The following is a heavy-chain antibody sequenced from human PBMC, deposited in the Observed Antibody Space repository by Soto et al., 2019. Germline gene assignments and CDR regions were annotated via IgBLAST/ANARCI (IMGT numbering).Heavy chain of an antibody. V-gene: IGHV3-9*01. CDR3: AKGAAAVAGYFDC. D-gene: IGHD6-19*01. J-gene: IGHJ4*02. CDR1: GFTFDDYA. CDR2: ISWNSGSI. Sequence: PGGSLRLSCAASGFTFDDYAMHWVRQSPGKGLEWVSGISWNSGSIGYADSVKGRFTISRDNAKNSLYLQMNSLRAEDTALYYCAKGAAAVAGYFDCWGQGTLVTVSS.